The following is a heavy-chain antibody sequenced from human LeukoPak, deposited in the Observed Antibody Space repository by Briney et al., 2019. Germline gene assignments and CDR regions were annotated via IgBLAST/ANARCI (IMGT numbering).Heavy chain of an antibody. J-gene: IGHJ4*02. D-gene: IGHD3-22*01. CDR3: ARLGMMASSGYYYKGIDY. V-gene: IGHV4-59*01. CDR1: GGSINCYY. Sequence: SETLSLTCTVSGGSINCYYWSWLRQPPGKGLEWIGYIYYSGSTNYNPSLKSRVTISVDTSKNQFSLKLSSVTAADTAVYYCARLGMMASSGYYYKGIDYWGQGTLVTVSS. CDR2: IYYSGST.